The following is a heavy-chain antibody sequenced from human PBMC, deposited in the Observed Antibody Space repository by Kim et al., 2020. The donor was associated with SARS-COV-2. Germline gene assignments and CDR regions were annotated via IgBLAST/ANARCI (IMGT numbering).Heavy chain of an antibody. V-gene: IGHV3-72*01. J-gene: IGHJ4*02. CDR2: ARNEAHSYIT. CDR3: ARSQSDSHPGDFHY. D-gene: IGHD2-21*02. Sequence: GGSLRLSCAASGFTLSDHFMDWVRQAPGKGLEWVGRARNEAHSYITEYAASVKGRFTISRDESKSSLHLQMNSLKTEDTALYFCARSQSDSHPGDFHYWGQGTLVTVSS. CDR1: GFTLSDHF.